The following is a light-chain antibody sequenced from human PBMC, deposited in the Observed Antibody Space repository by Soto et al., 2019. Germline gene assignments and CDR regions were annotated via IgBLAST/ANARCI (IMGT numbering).Light chain of an antibody. Sequence: DIQMTQSPSTLSASVGDRVTITCRASQSISSWLAWYQQKPGKAPKLLIYDASSLESGVPSRFSGSGSGTEFTLTISSLQPDDLGTYYCQQYNNYFTFGQGTKVDI. V-gene: IGKV1-5*01. CDR2: DAS. CDR1: QSISSW. J-gene: IGKJ1*01. CDR3: QQYNNYFT.